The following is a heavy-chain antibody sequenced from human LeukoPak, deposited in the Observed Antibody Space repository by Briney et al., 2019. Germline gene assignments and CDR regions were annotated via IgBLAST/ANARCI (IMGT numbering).Heavy chain of an antibody. CDR1: GFTFSSYA. CDR3: AKEPIDDDNFDD. V-gene: IGHV3-23*01. D-gene: IGHD1-1*01. CDR2: ISVSGDRT. Sequence: GGSLRLSCARSGFTFSSYALNGVGQAPGKGLEWVSLISVSGDRTYYADSVKGRFTILRYNSKNMLYLQMNSLRAEDTAVYYCAKEPIDDDNFDDWGQGNVVTVSS. J-gene: IGHJ4*02.